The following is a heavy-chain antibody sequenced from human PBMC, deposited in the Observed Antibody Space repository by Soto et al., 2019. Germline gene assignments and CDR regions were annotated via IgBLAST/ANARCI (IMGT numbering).Heavy chain of an antibody. Sequence: SETLSLTCTVSGASIGSGAYYWSWIRQHPGKGLEWIGYIYYSGGTYYNPSLKSRVTISVDTSKNKISLELSSVPAAETDVYFCASIYDSSGYYYGNNWFDPWGQGTLVTVS. V-gene: IGHV4-31*02. CDR2: IYYSGGT. D-gene: IGHD3-22*01. CDR3: ASIYDSSGYYYGNNWFDP. CDR1: GASIGSGAYY. J-gene: IGHJ5*02.